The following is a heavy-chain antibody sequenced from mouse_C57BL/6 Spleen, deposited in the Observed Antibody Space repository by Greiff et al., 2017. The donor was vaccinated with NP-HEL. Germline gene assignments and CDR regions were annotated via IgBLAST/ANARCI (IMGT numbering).Heavy chain of an antibody. D-gene: IGHD2-4*01. CDR1: GYTFTSYW. Sequence: QVQLQQPGAELVKPGASVKLSCKASGYTFTSYWMHWVKQRPGQGLEWIGMIHPNSGSTNYNEKFKSKATLTVDKSSSTAYMQLSSLTSEDSAVYYCARRGYYDYDGAPWFAYWGQGTLVTVSA. V-gene: IGHV1-64*01. J-gene: IGHJ3*01. CDR2: IHPNSGST. CDR3: ARRGYYDYDGAPWFAY.